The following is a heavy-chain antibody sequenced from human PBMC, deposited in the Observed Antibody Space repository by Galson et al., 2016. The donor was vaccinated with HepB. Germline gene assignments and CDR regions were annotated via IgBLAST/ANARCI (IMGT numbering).Heavy chain of an antibody. V-gene: IGHV2-70*01. D-gene: IGHD6-13*01. J-gene: IGHJ6*02. Sequence: PALVKPTQTLTLTCTFSGFSLGTSGMRVIWIRQPPGKALEWLSLIDGGGDKYYSISLKTRLTISKDTSKNQVVLTMTNMDPVDTGTYYCARIRYTNTWYSYYYGMDVWGQGTAVTVSS. CDR1: GFSLGTSGMR. CDR3: ARIRYTNTWYSYYYGMDV. CDR2: IDGGGDK.